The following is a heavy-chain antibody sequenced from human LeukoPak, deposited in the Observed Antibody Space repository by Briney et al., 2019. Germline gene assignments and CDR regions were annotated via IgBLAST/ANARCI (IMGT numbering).Heavy chain of an antibody. CDR2: IYYSGST. CDR1: GGSISSSSYY. J-gene: IGHJ3*02. Sequence: PSETLSLTCTVSGGSISSSSYYWGWIRQPPGKGLEWIGSIYYSGSTYYNPSLKSRVTISVDTSKNQFSLKLSSVTAADTAVYYCARAPPGQERQRSFWSGYSGGHPFDIWGQGTMVTVSS. D-gene: IGHD3-3*01. V-gene: IGHV4-39*01. CDR3: ARAPPGQERQRSFWSGYSGGHPFDI.